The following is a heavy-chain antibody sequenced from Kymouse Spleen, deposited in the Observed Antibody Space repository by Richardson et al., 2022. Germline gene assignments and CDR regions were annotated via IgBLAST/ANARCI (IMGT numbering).Heavy chain of an antibody. CDR1: GFTFSSYD. Sequence: EVQLVESGGGLVQPGGSLRLSCAASGFTFSSYDMHWVRQATGKGLEWVSAIGTAGDTYYPGSVKGRFTISRENAKNSLYLQMNSLRAGDTAVYYCARGIAARRGYYYYGMDVWGQGTTVTVSS. V-gene: IGHV3-13*01. CDR3: ARGIAARRGYYYYGMDV. CDR2: IGTAGDT. D-gene: IGHD6-6*01. J-gene: IGHJ6*02.